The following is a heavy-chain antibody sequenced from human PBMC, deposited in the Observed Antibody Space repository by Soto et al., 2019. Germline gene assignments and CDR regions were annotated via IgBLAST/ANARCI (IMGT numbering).Heavy chain of an antibody. D-gene: IGHD3-10*01. J-gene: IGHJ4*02. V-gene: IGHV3-48*03. CDR2: ISSSGSTI. Sequence: PGGSLRLSCAASGFTFSSYEMNWVRQAPGKGLEWVSYISSSGSTIYYADSVKGRFTISRDNAKNSLYLQMNSLRAEDTAVYYCASDLLQGYFDYWGQGTLVTVSS. CDR3: ASDLLQGYFDY. CDR1: GFTFSSYE.